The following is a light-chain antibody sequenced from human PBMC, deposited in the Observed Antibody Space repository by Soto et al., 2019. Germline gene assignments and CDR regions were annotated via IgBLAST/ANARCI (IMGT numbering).Light chain of an antibody. Sequence: EIQMTQFPSTLSASVGDRVTITCRASQSISNWLAWYQQKPGKAPKLLIYKASILEGGVSPRFSGSGSGTEFTLSISRLQPDDFATYYCQQYNGTFGQGTKVEIK. J-gene: IGKJ1*01. CDR3: QQYNGT. CDR2: KAS. V-gene: IGKV1-5*03. CDR1: QSISNW.